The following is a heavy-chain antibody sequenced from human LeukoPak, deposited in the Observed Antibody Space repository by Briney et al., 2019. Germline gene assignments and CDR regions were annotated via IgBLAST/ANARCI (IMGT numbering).Heavy chain of an antibody. V-gene: IGHV3-74*01. CDR1: GFTFSTYW. CDR2: INTDGSST. J-gene: IGHJ6*03. D-gene: IGHD3-16*01. Sequence: AGGSLRLSCAASGFTFSTYWMSWVRQTPGKGLEWVSRINTDGSSTNYADSVKRRFTISRDNAKNTVYLQMNSLRAEDTAVYYCANGALRLYYIDVWGKGTTVTVSS. CDR3: ANGALRLYYIDV.